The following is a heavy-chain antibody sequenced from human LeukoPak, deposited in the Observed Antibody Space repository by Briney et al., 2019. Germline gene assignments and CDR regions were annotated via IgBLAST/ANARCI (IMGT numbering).Heavy chain of an antibody. J-gene: IGHJ6*02. Sequence: SETLSLTCSASGGSISGSNYYWGRMRPPPGKGLVWIGHIYHTGTKYYNPPLKSRVTISADTSKNQFSLNLHSLTAADTGVYYCARPGKVVLHDGGGHYGLDVWGQGTTVIVSS. CDR2: IYHTGTK. CDR1: GGSISGSNYY. CDR3: ARPGKVVLHDGGGHYGLDV. V-gene: IGHV4-39*01. D-gene: IGHD2-8*02.